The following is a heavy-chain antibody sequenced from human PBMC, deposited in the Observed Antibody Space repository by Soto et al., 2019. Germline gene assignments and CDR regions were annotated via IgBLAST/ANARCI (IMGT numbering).Heavy chain of an antibody. D-gene: IGHD6-19*01. CDR3: AVAVAGPTAIGY. J-gene: IGHJ4*02. Sequence: EVQLVESGGGLVQPGGSLRLSCAASGLTFSSYWMHWVRQVPGKGLVWVSRIISDGSRTSYADSVKGRFTISRDNAKNTLYLQMNSLRAEDTAVYYCAVAVAGPTAIGYWGQGTLVTVSS. CDR2: IISDGSRT. V-gene: IGHV3-74*01. CDR1: GLTFSSYW.